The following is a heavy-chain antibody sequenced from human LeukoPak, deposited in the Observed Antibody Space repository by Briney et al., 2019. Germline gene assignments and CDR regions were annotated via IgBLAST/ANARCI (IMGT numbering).Heavy chain of an antibody. D-gene: IGHD6-19*01. CDR2: IYPGDSDT. J-gene: IGHJ3*02. V-gene: IGHV5-51*01. Sequence: PGESLKISCKGSGYSFTSYWIGWVRQMPGKGLEWMGTIYPGDSDTGYSPSFQGQVTISADKSISTAYLQWSSLKASDTAMYYCARQGYSSGRRGAFDIWGQGTLVTVSS. CDR3: ARQGYSSGRRGAFDI. CDR1: GYSFTSYW.